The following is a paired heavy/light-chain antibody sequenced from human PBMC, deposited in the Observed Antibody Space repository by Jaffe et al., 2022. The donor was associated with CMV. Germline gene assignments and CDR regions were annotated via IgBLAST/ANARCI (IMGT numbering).Light chain of an antibody. Sequence: DIQMTQSPSSLSASVGDRVTITCRASQSISSYLNWYQQKPGKAPKLLIYAASSLQSGVPSRFSGSGSGTDFTLTISSLQPEDFATYYCQQSYSTPPQFTFGPGTKVDIK. CDR2: AAS. CDR3: QQSYSTPPQFT. CDR1: QSISSY. V-gene: IGKV1-39*01. J-gene: IGKJ3*01.
Heavy chain of an antibody. CDR1: GFTFSSYS. V-gene: IGHV3-21*01. CDR2: ISSSSSYI. CDR3: ARDPAQLWLRLEQYYYYYYGMDV. J-gene: IGHJ6*02. D-gene: IGHD5-18*01. Sequence: EVQLVESGGGLVKPGGSLRLSCAASGFTFSSYSMNWVRQAPGKGLEWVSSISSSSSYIYYADSVKGRFTISRDNAKNSLYLQMNSLRAEDTAVYYCARDPAQLWLRLEQYYYYYYGMDVWGQGTTVTVSS.